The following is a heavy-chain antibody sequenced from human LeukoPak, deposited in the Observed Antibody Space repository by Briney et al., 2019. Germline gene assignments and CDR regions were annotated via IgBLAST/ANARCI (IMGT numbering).Heavy chain of an antibody. J-gene: IGHJ4*02. Sequence: GGSLRLSCVASRFTFSSYAMSWVRQAPGKGLEWVSTISGSGGSTYYADSVKGRFTISRDNSKNTLYLQMNILRAEDTAVYYCAKRIAVAGTYQPVDYWGQGTLVTVSS. CDR3: AKRIAVAGTYQPVDY. CDR2: ISGSGGST. D-gene: IGHD6-19*01. V-gene: IGHV3-23*01. CDR1: RFTFSSYA.